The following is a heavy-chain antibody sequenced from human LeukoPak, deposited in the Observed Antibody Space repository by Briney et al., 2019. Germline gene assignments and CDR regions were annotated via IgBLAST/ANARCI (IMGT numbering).Heavy chain of an antibody. Sequence: ASVKVSCKASGYTFISYGISWVRQAPGQGLEWMGWISAYNGDTNYAQKLQGRVTMTTDTSTSTAYMELRSLRSDDTAVYYCARILGGGVDYYYYYYMDVWGKGATVTVSS. V-gene: IGHV1-18*01. D-gene: IGHD3-16*01. CDR3: ARILGGGVDYYYYYYMDV. CDR2: ISAYNGDT. CDR1: GYTFISYG. J-gene: IGHJ6*03.